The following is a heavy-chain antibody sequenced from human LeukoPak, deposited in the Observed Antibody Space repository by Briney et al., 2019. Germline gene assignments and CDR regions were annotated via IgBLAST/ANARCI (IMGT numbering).Heavy chain of an antibody. CDR1: GFTFNTYY. Sequence: GGSLRLSCVASGFTFNTYYMHWVRQAPGERLVWVSFINADGTITKYADSVKGRFTISRDNAKSTVYLQMSGLRVEDTAMYYCVRLAVTDTNYWGQGSLVTVSS. CDR2: INADGTIT. V-gene: IGHV3-74*01. CDR3: VRLAVTDTNY. D-gene: IGHD2-21*02. J-gene: IGHJ4*02.